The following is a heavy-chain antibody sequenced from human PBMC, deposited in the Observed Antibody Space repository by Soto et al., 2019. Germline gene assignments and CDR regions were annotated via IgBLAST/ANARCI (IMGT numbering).Heavy chain of an antibody. CDR1: GYTSTSYG. Sequence: ASVKVSCKASGYTSTSYGISWVRQAPRQGLEWMGWISAYNGNTNYAQKLQGRVTMTTDTSTSTAYMELRSLRSDDTAVYYCAREYYGSGSYPYWFDPWGQGTLVTVSS. CDR2: ISAYNGNT. V-gene: IGHV1-18*01. D-gene: IGHD3-10*01. J-gene: IGHJ5*02. CDR3: AREYYGSGSYPYWFDP.